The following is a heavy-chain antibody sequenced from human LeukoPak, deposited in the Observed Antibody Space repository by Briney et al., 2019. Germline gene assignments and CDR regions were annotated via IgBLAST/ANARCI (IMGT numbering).Heavy chain of an antibody. J-gene: IGHJ6*03. CDR1: GGSISSYY. CDR2: IYYSGST. Sequence: SETLSLTCTVSGGSISSYYWSWIRQPPGKGLEWIGYIYYSGSTNYNPSLKSRVTISVDTYKNQFSLKLRSVTAADTAVYYCARNMAYYYYYMDVWGKGTTVTVSS. CDR3: ARNMAYYYYYMDV. D-gene: IGHD5-24*01. V-gene: IGHV4-59*01.